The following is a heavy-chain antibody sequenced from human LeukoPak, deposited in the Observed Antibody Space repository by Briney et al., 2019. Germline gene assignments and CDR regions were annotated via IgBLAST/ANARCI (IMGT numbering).Heavy chain of an antibody. Sequence: SVKVSCKASGGTFSSYAISWVRQAPGQGLEWMGGIIPIFGTANYAQKFQGRVTITTDESTSTAYMELSSLGSEDTAVYYCASTPGPYSSRGRQFDYWGQGSLVTVSS. V-gene: IGHV1-69*05. CDR1: GGTFSSYA. CDR3: ASTPGPYSSRGRQFDY. D-gene: IGHD6-13*01. J-gene: IGHJ4*02. CDR2: IIPIFGTA.